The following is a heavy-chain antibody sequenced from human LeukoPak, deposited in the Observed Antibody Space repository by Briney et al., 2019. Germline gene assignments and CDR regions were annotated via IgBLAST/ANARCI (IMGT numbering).Heavy chain of an antibody. CDR2: ISGSGGSM. CDR1: GFTFSSYS. D-gene: IGHD2-15*01. V-gene: IGHV3-23*01. J-gene: IGHJ3*02. CDR3: ARAYSGDAFDI. Sequence: GGSLRLSCAASGFTFSSYSMNWVRQAPGKGLEWVSVISGSGGSMYYADSVKGRFTISRDNSKNTLNLQMNSLRAEDTAVYYCARAYSGDAFDIWGQGTMVTVSS.